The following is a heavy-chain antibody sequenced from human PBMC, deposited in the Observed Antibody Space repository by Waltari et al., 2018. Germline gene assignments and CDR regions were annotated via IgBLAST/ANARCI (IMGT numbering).Heavy chain of an antibody. CDR2: INPNSGGT. Sequence: QVQLVQSGAEVKKPGASVKVSCKASGYTFTGYYMHWVRQAPGQGLEWMGRINPNSGGTNYAQKCQGRVTMTRDTSISTAYMELSRLRSDDTAVYYCAREGSLIYGDYVSYWGQGTLVTVSS. CDR3: AREGSLIYGDYVSY. D-gene: IGHD4-17*01. V-gene: IGHV1-2*06. J-gene: IGHJ4*02. CDR1: GYTFTGYY.